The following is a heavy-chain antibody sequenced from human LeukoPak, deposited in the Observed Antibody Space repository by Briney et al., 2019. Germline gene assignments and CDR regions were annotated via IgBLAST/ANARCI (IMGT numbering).Heavy chain of an antibody. Sequence: ASVKVSCKASGYTFTSYDINWVRQATGQGLEWMGWMNPNSGNTGYAQKLQGRVTMTTDTSTSTAYMELRSLRSDDTAVYYCARDLDDAFDIWGQGTMVTVSS. V-gene: IGHV1-8*01. CDR3: ARDLDDAFDI. J-gene: IGHJ3*02. CDR1: GYTFTSYD. CDR2: MNPNSGNT.